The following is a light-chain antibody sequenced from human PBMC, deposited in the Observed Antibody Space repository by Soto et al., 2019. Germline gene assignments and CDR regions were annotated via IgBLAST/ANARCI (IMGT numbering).Light chain of an antibody. CDR3: QQYAVSPLT. V-gene: IGKV3-20*01. CDR1: QSVPQNY. CDR2: GAS. J-gene: IGKJ4*01. Sequence: EIVSTQSPATLSLSPGETVTLSCRASQSVPQNYLAWYQQKPVQTPRLVIHGASTRATGIPDRFSGSGSGTDFTLTISRLEPEDFAVYFCQQYAVSPLTFGGGTKVEIK.